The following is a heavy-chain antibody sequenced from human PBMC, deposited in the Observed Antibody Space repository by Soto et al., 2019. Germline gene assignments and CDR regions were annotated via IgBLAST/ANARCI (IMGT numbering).Heavy chain of an antibody. CDR1: GFTFSNAW. Sequence: PGGSLRLSCAASGFTFSNAWMSWVRQAPGKGLEWVGRIKSKTDGGTIDYAAPVKGRFTISRDDSKNTLYLQMNSLKTEDTAVYYCTTAPGGYNSYNWFDPWGQGTLVTVSS. D-gene: IGHD5-12*01. V-gene: IGHV3-15*01. CDR3: TTAPGGYNSYNWFDP. J-gene: IGHJ5*02. CDR2: IKSKTDGGTI.